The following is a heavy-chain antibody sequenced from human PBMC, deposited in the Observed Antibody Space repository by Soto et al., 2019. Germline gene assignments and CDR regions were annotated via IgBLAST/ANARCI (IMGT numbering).Heavy chain of an antibody. V-gene: IGHV3-11*04. CDR1: GFTSSGYY. Sequence: GGSLRLSCAASGFTSSGYYMNWVRQPPGKGLEWVSYISGSGGTIYYADSVKGRFTVSRDNARNSLYLQMNSLRAEDTALYYCASDPYYYASGFWGQGTLVTVSS. J-gene: IGHJ4*02. CDR2: ISGSGGTI. D-gene: IGHD3-10*01. CDR3: ASDPYYYASGF.